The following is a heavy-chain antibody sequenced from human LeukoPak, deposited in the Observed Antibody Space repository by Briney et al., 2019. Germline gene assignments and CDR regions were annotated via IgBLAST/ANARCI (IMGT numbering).Heavy chain of an antibody. J-gene: IGHJ6*04. CDR1: GFTFSNAW. Sequence: GGSLRLSCAASGFTFSNAWMSWVRQAPGKGLEWVGRIKSKTDGGTTDYAAPVKGRFTISRDDSKNTLYLQMNSLKTEDTAVYYCTTEFRGIAAAGYYYYGMDVWGKGTTVTVSS. D-gene: IGHD6-13*01. CDR3: TTEFRGIAAAGYYYYGMDV. CDR2: IKSKTDGGTT. V-gene: IGHV3-15*01.